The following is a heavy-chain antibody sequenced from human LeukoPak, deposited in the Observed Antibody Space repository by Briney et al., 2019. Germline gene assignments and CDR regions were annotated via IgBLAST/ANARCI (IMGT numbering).Heavy chain of an antibody. Sequence: SETLSLTCTVSGGSISSSSYYWGWIRQPPGTGLEWIGSIYYSGSTYYNPSLKSRVTISVDTSKNQFSLKLSSVTAADTAVYYCARHEPAMTHFDYWGQGTLVTVSS. D-gene: IGHD5-18*01. CDR2: IYYSGST. V-gene: IGHV4-39*01. J-gene: IGHJ4*02. CDR1: GGSISSSSYY. CDR3: ARHEPAMTHFDY.